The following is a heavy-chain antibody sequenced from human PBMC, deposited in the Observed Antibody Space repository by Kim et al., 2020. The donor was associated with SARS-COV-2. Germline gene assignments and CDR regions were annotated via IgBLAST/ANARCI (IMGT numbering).Heavy chain of an antibody. CDR1: GFTFSSYG. CDR3: ARETPCSGGSCYSFLIYFSGMDV. J-gene: IGHJ6*02. CDR2: IWYDGSNK. D-gene: IGHD2-15*01. Sequence: GGSLRLSCAASGFTFSSYGMHWVRQAPGKGLEWVAVIWYDGSNKYSADSVKGRFTISRDNSKNTLYLQMNSLRAEDTAVYYCARETPCSGGSCYSFLIYFSGMDVWGQGTPVPVSS. V-gene: IGHV3-33*01.